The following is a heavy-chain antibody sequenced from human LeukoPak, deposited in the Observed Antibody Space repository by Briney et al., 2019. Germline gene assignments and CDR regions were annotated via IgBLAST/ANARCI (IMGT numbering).Heavy chain of an antibody. CDR2: IRTSPSTI. V-gene: IGHV3-48*01. CDR3: VRDLHWGFDY. CDR1: GFTFSSYS. Sequence: GGSLRLSCTASGFTFSSYSMNWVRQAPGKGLEWISYIRTSPSTIYYADSVKGRFTISRDDAKNPLYLQMNSLRAEDTAVYYCVRDLHWGFDYWGQGTQVTVSS. D-gene: IGHD7-27*01. J-gene: IGHJ4*02.